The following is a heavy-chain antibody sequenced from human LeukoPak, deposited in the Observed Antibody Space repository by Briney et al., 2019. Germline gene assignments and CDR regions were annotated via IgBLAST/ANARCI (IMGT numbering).Heavy chain of an antibody. CDR3: ARGQTNRLLWVGELVSNINPFDY. CDR1: GYTFTSYY. Sequence: ASVKVSCKASGYTFTSYYMHWVRQAPGQGLEWMGIITPGGGSTSYAQKFQGRVTMTSDTSTSTVYMELRSLISDDTGVYYCARGQTNRLLWVGELVSNINPFDYWGQGTLVTVSS. J-gene: IGHJ4*02. CDR2: ITPGGGST. D-gene: IGHD3-10*01. V-gene: IGHV1-46*01.